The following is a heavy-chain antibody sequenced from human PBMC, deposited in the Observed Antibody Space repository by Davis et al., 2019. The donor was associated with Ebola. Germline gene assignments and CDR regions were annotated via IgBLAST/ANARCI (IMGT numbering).Heavy chain of an antibody. J-gene: IGHJ4*02. D-gene: IGHD3-22*01. CDR1: GDSVSSNTAA. Sequence: QTLSLTCDISGDSVSSNTAAWNWTRQSPSRGLEWLGRTYYRSKWFVDYAVSVKSRLTINSDTSKNQFSLQLSSVTPEDTAVYYCARDPPYDQGYDYWGQGILVTVSS. CDR3: ARDPPYDQGYDY. V-gene: IGHV6-1*01. CDR2: TYYRSKWFV.